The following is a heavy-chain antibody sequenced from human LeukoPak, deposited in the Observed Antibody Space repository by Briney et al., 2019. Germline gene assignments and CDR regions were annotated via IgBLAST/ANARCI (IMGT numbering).Heavy chain of an antibody. CDR2: IYSGGST. V-gene: IGHV3-53*01. J-gene: IGHJ4*02. Sequence: GGSLRLSCAASGFTVSSNYMSWVRQAPGMGLEWVSVIYSGGSTYYADSVKGRFTISRDNAKNSLYLQMNSLRAEDTAVYYCARRGEYSSSSVYWGQGTLVTVSS. CDR3: ARRGEYSSSSVY. CDR1: GFTVSSNY. D-gene: IGHD6-6*01.